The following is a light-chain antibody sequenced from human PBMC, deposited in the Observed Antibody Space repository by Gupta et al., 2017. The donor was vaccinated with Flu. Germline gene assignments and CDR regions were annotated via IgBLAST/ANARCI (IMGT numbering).Light chain of an antibody. CDR2: EAT. Sequence: TTLTQSPPVFSAAPGDKVTISCKASQEIDDDVNWYQQKPGEPIIFIIQEATTLGPGISPRFSGRGNGTDFTLTIKNLESEDAASYCCPQHDNFPWTFGQGTKVEIK. V-gene: IGKV5-2*01. CDR3: PQHDNFPWT. J-gene: IGKJ1*01. CDR1: QEIDDD.